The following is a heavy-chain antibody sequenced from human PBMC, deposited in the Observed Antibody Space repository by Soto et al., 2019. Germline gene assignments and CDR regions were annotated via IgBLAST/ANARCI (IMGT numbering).Heavy chain of an antibody. V-gene: IGHV1-18*01. J-gene: IGHJ5*02. CDR2: ISAYNGNT. Sequence: APVKVSCKASGSTFTSYGISWVRQAPGQGLEWMGWISAYNGNTNYAQKLQGRVTMTTDTSTSTAYKELRSLRSDDTAVYYCARVCPGVDAGVVPAAVYNWFDPWGQGTLVTVSS. CDR3: ARVCPGVDAGVVPAAVYNWFDP. CDR1: GSTFTSYG. D-gene: IGHD2-2*01.